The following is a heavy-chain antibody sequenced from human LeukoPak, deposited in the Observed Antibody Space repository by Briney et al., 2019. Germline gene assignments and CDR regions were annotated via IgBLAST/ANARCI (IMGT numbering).Heavy chain of an antibody. CDR2: IIPIFVTA. D-gene: IGHD1-26*01. CDR1: GVTFSSYA. J-gene: IGHJ3*02. Sequence: SVKVSCKASGVTFSSYAISWVRQAPGQGLEWMGGIIPIFVTANYAQKFQGRVTITADESTGTPYMELSSLSSEDTAVYYCARVGTHSGSFRIPLGAFDIWGQGTMVTVSS. V-gene: IGHV1-69*01. CDR3: ARVGTHSGSFRIPLGAFDI.